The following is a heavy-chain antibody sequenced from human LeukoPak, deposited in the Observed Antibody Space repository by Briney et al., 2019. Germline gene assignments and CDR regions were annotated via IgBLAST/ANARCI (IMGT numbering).Heavy chain of an antibody. CDR1: GYSFTSYW. CDR3: ARHVVPYCTSTRCDTFWFDP. J-gene: IGHJ5*02. V-gene: IGHV5-51*01. Sequence: GESLKISCKGSGYSFTSYWIGWVRQMPGKGLEWMGIIYPDDSNTRYSPSFQGQVTISADKSISTAYLQWSSLKASDTAMYYCARHVVPYCTSTRCDTFWFDPWGQGTLVTVSS. D-gene: IGHD2-2*02. CDR2: IYPDDSNT.